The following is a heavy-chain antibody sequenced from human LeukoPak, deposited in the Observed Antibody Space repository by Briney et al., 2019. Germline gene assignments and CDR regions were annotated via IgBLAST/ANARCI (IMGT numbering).Heavy chain of an antibody. J-gene: IGHJ6*02. CDR2: IYSGGST. CDR1: GFTVSSNY. Sequence: GGSLRLSCAASGFTVSSNYMSWVRQAPGKGLEWVSVIYSGGSTYYADSVKGRFTISRHNSKNTLYLQMNSLRAEDTAVYYCASPGRGVATFGMDVWGQGTTVTVSS. V-gene: IGHV3-53*04. D-gene: IGHD5-12*01. CDR3: ASPGRGVATFGMDV.